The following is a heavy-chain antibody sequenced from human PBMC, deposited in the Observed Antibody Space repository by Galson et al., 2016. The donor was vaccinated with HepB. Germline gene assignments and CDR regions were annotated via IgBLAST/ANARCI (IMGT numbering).Heavy chain of an antibody. CDR3: ARDRVIWRGSYGPFVGSGGDGMDV. V-gene: IGHV3-33*07. D-gene: IGHD3-3*01. J-gene: IGHJ6*02. Sequence: SLRLSCAASGFSFRKYGMYWVRQAPGKGLEWVAVIWYDGSNKNYADSVKGRFTISRDNSKNTLYLQMNSPGAEDTAVYYCARDRVIWRGSYGPFVGSGGDGMDVWGQGTTVTVSS. CDR2: IWYDGSNK. CDR1: GFSFRKYG.